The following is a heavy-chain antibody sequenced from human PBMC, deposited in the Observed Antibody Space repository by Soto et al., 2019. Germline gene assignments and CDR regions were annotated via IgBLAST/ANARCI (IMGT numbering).Heavy chain of an antibody. CDR1: GYSFSNYA. CDR3: ARLSFRHYHDSSGPQSSGGS. J-gene: IGHJ5*02. Sequence: QLVESGGGVVLSGRSLRLSCAVSAASGYSFSNYAMHWVRQAPGKGLEWVAVISYDGNTKYYADSVTGRFTISRDNSKSTLYLQMNSLKPEDTAVYYCARLSFRHYHDSSGPQSSGGSWGQGTLVSVSS. V-gene: IGHV3-30-3*01. CDR2: ISYDGNTK. D-gene: IGHD3-22*01.